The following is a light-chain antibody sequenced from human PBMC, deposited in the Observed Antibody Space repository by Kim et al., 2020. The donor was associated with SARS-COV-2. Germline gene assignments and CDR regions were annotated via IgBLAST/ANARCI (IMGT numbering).Light chain of an antibody. V-gene: IGLV2-14*01. CDR3: SSYTSISTLEV. CDR1: SIDIRSYKY. Sequence: QSALTQPASVSGSPGQSITISCTGASIDIRSYKYVSWYQQHPGKAPRLMIYEVSNRPSGVSNRFSGSRSGDTASLTISGLQAEDEADYYCSSYTSISTLEVFGGGTQLTVL. J-gene: IGLJ2*01. CDR2: EVS.